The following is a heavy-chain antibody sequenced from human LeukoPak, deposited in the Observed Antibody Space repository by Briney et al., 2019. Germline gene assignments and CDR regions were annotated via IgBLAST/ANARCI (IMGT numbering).Heavy chain of an antibody. V-gene: IGHV3-23*01. CDR1: GFTFNNYA. CDR2: ISGSDAGT. D-gene: IGHD3-22*01. J-gene: IGHJ4*02. CDR3: ARGGYYDNSGASDY. Sequence: GGSLRLSCAASGFTFNNYAMSWVRQAPGKGLEWVSAISGSDAGTYYADSVKGRFTISRDNAKNSLYLQMHNLRAEDTALYYCARGGYYDNSGASDYWGQGTLVTVSS.